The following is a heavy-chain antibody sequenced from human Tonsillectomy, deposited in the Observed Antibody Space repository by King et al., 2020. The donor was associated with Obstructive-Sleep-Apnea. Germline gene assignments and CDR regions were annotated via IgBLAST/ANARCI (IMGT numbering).Heavy chain of an antibody. J-gene: IGHJ6*02. CDR1: GGSISSYY. V-gene: IGHV4-59*01. D-gene: IGHD2/OR15-2a*01. CDR2: LYYSGNT. CDR3: ARGGTTSGSYYGMDV. Sequence: LQLQESGPGLVKPSETLSLTCTVSGGSISSYYWSWIRQPPGKGLEWIGYLYYSGNTNYNPSLKSRVTISVDTSKNQFSLKLSSVTAADTAVYYCARGGTTSGSYYGMDVWGQGTTVTVSS.